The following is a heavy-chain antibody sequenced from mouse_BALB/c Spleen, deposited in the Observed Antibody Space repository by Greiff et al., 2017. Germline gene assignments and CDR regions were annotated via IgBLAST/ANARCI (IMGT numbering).Heavy chain of an antibody. CDR2: INPNSGNT. CDR3: ASSAYYRFAWFAY. J-gene: IGHJ3*01. Sequence: VQLQESGPELVKPGASVKLSCKASGYTFTSSWMHWAKQRPGQGLEWIGEINPNSGNTNYNEKFKGKATLTVDTSSSTASVDLSSLTSEDSAVYYCASSAYYRFAWFAYWGQGTLVTVSA. D-gene: IGHD2-14*01. CDR1: GYTFTSSW. V-gene: IGHV1S130*01.